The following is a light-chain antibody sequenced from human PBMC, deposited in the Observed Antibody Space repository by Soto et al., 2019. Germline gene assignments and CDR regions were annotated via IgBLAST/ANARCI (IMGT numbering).Light chain of an antibody. CDR3: QQSNNWPRT. V-gene: IGKV3-15*01. J-gene: IGKJ1*01. CDR1: QSVSSD. CDR2: GAS. Sequence: ILLAKSAATVFVSTGERATLSCRASQSVSSDLAWYHQNPGQAPRIPIYGASTRDTGIPARFSGSGSWTEFTLTINSLQSEDVVVDYCQQSNNWPRTFGQGTKVDI.